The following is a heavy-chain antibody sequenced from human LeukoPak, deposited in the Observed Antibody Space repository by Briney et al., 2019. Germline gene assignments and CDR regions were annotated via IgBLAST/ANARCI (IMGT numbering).Heavy chain of an antibody. Sequence: SETLSLTCTVSGGSISSNTYYWAWIRQPPGVGLEWIGSLSFSGKTHYNPSLKSRVTISIDTSQNQFSLKLTSVTAADTAVYYCAKFSPDYYDNKKYFDYWGQGTLVTVSS. CDR3: AKFSPDYYDNKKYFDY. D-gene: IGHD3-22*01. CDR1: GGSISSNTYY. V-gene: IGHV4-39*01. J-gene: IGHJ4*02. CDR2: LSFSGKT.